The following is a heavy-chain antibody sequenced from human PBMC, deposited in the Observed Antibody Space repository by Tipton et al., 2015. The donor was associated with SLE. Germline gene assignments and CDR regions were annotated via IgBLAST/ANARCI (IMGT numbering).Heavy chain of an antibody. V-gene: IGHV4-59*11. J-gene: IGHJ2*01. Sequence: GLVKPSETLSLTCAVSGASISSHYWSWIRQPPGKGLEWIGYMSYSGSAHYNPSLRSRVTLSLDTSKNQVSLKLTSVTAADTAVYYCARTNLQESLVDWFFDLWGRGTLVTVSS. CDR3: ARTNLQESLVDWFFDL. CDR1: GASISSHY. D-gene: IGHD5-24*01. CDR2: MSYSGSA.